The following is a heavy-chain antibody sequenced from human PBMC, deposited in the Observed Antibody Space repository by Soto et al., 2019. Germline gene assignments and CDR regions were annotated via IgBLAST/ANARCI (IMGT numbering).Heavy chain of an antibody. CDR1: GFTFSSYA. J-gene: IGHJ6*02. CDR2: ISYDGSNK. Sequence: QVQLVESGGGVVQPGRSLRLSCAASGFTFSSYAMHWVRQAPGKGLEWVAVISYDGSNKYYADSVKGRFTISRDNSKNTLYVLMNSLRAEDTAVYYCARDRGSKSYYYYGMDVWGQGTTVTVSS. CDR3: ARDRGSKSYYYYGMDV. V-gene: IGHV3-30-3*01. D-gene: IGHD2-2*01.